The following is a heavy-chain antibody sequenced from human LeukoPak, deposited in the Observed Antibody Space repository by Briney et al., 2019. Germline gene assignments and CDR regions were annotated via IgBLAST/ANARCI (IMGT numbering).Heavy chain of an antibody. D-gene: IGHD2-15*01. V-gene: IGHV3-33*06. Sequence: PVRSLRLSCAASGFTFSSYGMHWVRQAPGKGLEWVAVIWYDGSNKYYADSVKGRFTISRDNSKNTLYLQMNSLRAEDTAVYYCAKEGIYCSSGSCYFDYWGQGTLVTVSS. J-gene: IGHJ4*02. CDR1: GFTFSSYG. CDR2: IWYDGSNK. CDR3: AKEGIYCSSGSCYFDY.